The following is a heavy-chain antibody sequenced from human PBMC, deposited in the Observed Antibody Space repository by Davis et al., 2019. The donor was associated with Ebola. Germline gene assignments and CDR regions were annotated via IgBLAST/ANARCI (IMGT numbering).Heavy chain of an antibody. D-gene: IGHD4-17*01. Sequence: ASVKVSCKTSGYTFSTYYLYWVRQAPGQGLEWMGLINPGGGTTSIAQRFQGRVTVTSDTSTGSVYMDLSTLTSDDTAVYYCARGLLTDYGDHYFFDLWGQGTLVTVSS. V-gene: IGHV1-46*01. CDR1: GYTFSTYY. J-gene: IGHJ4*02. CDR2: INPGGGTT. CDR3: ARGLLTDYGDHYFFDL.